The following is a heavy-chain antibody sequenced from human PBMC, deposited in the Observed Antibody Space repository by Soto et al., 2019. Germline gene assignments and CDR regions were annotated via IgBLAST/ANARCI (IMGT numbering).Heavy chain of an antibody. CDR1: GGSIRSYY. J-gene: IGHJ4*02. CDR2: IFYSGST. V-gene: IGHV4-59*01. Sequence: PSETLSLTCTVSGGSIRSYYWTWIRQPPGKGLEWLGYIFYSGSTFYNPSLKSRVTISIHTSKSQFSLQLTSVTAADTAVYYCARGAADTAMVDSWGQGTLVTVSS. D-gene: IGHD5-18*01. CDR3: ARGAADTAMVDS.